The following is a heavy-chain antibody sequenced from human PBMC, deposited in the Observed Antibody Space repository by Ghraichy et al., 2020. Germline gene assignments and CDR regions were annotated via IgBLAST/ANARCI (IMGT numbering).Heavy chain of an antibody. Sequence: ASVKVSCKASGYTFTSYGISWVRQAPGQGLEWMGWISAYKGNTKYAQKFQGRVTMTTDISTSTAYMELRSLRSDDTAVYYCARESAPNYYDSMRYGMDVWGQGTTVTVSS. D-gene: IGHD3-22*01. CDR3: ARESAPNYYDSMRYGMDV. J-gene: IGHJ6*02. CDR1: GYTFTSYG. V-gene: IGHV1-18*01. CDR2: ISAYKGNT.